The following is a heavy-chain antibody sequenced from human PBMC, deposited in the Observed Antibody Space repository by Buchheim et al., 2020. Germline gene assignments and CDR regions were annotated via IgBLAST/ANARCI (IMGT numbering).Heavy chain of an antibody. J-gene: IGHJ4*02. Sequence: QVQLQQWGAGLLKPSETLSLTCAVYGGSFSGYYWSWIRQPPGKGLEWIGEINHSGSTNYNPSLKSRVTISVDTSKNQFSLELSSVTAADTAVYYCARGRNDFWSGYYTGPFDYWGQGTL. CDR2: INHSGST. CDR1: GGSFSGYY. D-gene: IGHD3-3*01. V-gene: IGHV4-34*01. CDR3: ARGRNDFWSGYYTGPFDY.